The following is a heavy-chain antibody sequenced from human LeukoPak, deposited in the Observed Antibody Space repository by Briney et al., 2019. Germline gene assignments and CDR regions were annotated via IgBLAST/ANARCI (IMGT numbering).Heavy chain of an antibody. V-gene: IGHV4-34*01. CDR3: ARGPSDIVVVVAATAIENAFDI. CDR1: GGSFSGYY. J-gene: IGHJ3*02. Sequence: SETLSLTCAVYGGSFSGYYWSWLRQPPGKGLEWIGEINHSGSTNYNPSLKSRVTISVDTSKNQFSLKLSSVTAADTAVYYCARGPSDIVVVVAATAIENAFDIWGQGTMVTVSS. D-gene: IGHD2-15*01. CDR2: INHSGST.